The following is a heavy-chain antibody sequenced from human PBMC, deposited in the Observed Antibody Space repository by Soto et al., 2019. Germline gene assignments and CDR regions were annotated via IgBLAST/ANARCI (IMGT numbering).Heavy chain of an antibody. D-gene: IGHD6-6*01. CDR3: ARVRSSSSEYYYYGMDV. Sequence: QVQLVQSGAEVKKPGASVKVSCKASGYTFTSYGISWVRQAPGQGLEWMGWISAYNGNTNYAQKLQGRVTMTTDTSTSTAYMELRSLRSDDTAVYSCARVRSSSSEYYYYGMDVWGQGTTVTVSS. CDR1: GYTFTSYG. CDR2: ISAYNGNT. J-gene: IGHJ6*02. V-gene: IGHV1-18*01.